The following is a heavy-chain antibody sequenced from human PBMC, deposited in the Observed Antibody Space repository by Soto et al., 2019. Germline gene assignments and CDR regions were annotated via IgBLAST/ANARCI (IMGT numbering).Heavy chain of an antibody. CDR3: AKGRPGVAAAPDY. Sequence: SETLSLTCTVSGGSISGSSYYWGWIRQPPGKGLEWIGAIYYTGRTYYKPSLKSRVTISRDNSKNTLFLHMTNLRAGDTALYFCAKGRPGVAAAPDYWGQGTLFTVSS. D-gene: IGHD2-21*01. V-gene: IGHV4-39*07. J-gene: IGHJ4*02. CDR1: GGSISGSSYY. CDR2: IYYTGRT.